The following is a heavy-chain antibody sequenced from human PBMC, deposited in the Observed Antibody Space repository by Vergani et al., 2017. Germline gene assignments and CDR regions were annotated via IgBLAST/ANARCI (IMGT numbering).Heavy chain of an antibody. D-gene: IGHD3-22*01. V-gene: IGHV5-51*01. CDR3: ARQGYYDSSGNAFDI. Sequence: EVQLVQSGAEVKKPGESLKISCKGSGYSFTSYWIGWVRQMPGKGLEWMGIIYPGDSDTRYSPSFQGQVTISADKSISTAYLQWSSLKASDTAMYYWARQGYYDSSGNAFDIWGQGTMVTVSS. J-gene: IGHJ3*02. CDR1: GYSFTSYW. CDR2: IYPGDSDT.